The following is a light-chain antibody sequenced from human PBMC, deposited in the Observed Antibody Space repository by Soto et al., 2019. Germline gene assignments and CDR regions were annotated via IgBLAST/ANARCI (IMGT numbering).Light chain of an antibody. CDR1: QSISSW. CDR2: KAS. J-gene: IGKJ5*01. CDR3: QQYNSYLIT. Sequence: DIQMNQSPSTLSASVGDRVTITCRASQSISSWLAWYQQKPGKAPKLLIYKASSLESGVPSRFSGSGSGTEFTLTISSLQPDDVATYYCQQYNSYLITVGQGKRLEIK. V-gene: IGKV1-5*03.